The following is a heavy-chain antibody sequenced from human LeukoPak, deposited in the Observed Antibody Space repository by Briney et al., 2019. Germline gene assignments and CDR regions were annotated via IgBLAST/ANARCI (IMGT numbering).Heavy chain of an antibody. D-gene: IGHD5-24*01. CDR3: ARGYINFDY. CDR2: ISRNGDTI. J-gene: IGHJ4*02. V-gene: IGHV3-48*04. CDR1: GFTFSSYG. Sequence: PGGSLRLSCAASGFTFSSYGMHWVRQAPGKGLEWVSYISRNGDTIFYADSVKGRFTISRDNGKNSLYLQMKRLRAEDTAVYYCARGYINFDYWGQGTLVTVSS.